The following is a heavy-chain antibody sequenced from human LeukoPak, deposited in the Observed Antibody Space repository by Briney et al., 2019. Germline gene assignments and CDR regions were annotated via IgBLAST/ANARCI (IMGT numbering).Heavy chain of an antibody. CDR1: GFTFSSYG. D-gene: IGHD6-19*01. Sequence: GGSLRLSCAASGFTFSSYGMHWVRQAPGKGLEWVAVIWYDGSNKYYADSVKGRFTISRDNSKNTLYLQMNSLRAEDTAVYYCARGSSSDWPLDYWGQGTLVTISS. CDR2: IWYDGSNK. CDR3: ARGSSSDWPLDY. V-gene: IGHV3-33*01. J-gene: IGHJ4*02.